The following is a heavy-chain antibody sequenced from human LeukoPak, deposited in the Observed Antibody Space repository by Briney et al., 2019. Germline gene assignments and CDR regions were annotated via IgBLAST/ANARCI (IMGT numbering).Heavy chain of an antibody. V-gene: IGHV3-48*04. D-gene: IGHD2-15*01. CDR3: ARDDLGYCSGGSCSHDAFDI. CDR2: ITFTSSTI. Sequence: GGSLRLSCAASGFTFSSYSMTWVRQAPGKGLEWVSYITFTSSTIHYADSVKGRFTISRDNAKNSLYLQMNSLRAEDTAVYYCARDDLGYCSGGSCSHDAFDIWGQGTMVTVSS. J-gene: IGHJ3*02. CDR1: GFTFSSYS.